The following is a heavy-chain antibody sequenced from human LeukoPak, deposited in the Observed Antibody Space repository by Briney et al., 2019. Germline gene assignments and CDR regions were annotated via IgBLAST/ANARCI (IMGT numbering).Heavy chain of an antibody. V-gene: IGHV3-64*01. CDR2: ITSNGVST. J-gene: IGHJ4*02. Sequence: GSLRLSCAASGFTFSTYAMYWVRQAPGKGLEYVSGITSNGVSTYYANSVKGRSTVSRDNSKNTLYLQMGSLRAEDMAVYYCCTAAIFDHWGQGTLVTVSS. D-gene: IGHD2-2*01. CDR1: GFTFSTYA. CDR3: CTAAIFDH.